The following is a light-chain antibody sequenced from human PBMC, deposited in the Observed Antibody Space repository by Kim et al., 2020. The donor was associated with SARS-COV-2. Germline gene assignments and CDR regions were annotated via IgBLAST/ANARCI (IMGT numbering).Light chain of an antibody. CDR2: QDI. CDR1: ELGDKY. CDR3: QAWDSGTAVV. Sequence: SYELTQPPSVSVSTGQTASITCSGDELGDKYVFWYQQKPGQSPVLVIYQDIKRPSGIPERFSASNSGNTATLTISGTQATDEADYYCQAWDSGTAVVFGG. V-gene: IGLV3-1*01. J-gene: IGLJ2*01.